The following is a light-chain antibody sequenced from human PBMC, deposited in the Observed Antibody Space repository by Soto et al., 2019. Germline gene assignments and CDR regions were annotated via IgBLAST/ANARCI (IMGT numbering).Light chain of an antibody. J-gene: IGKJ1*01. V-gene: IGKV1-5*03. CDR1: QSIRSW. CDR3: QQYDSYRT. CDR2: KAS. Sequence: DIQITQSPSTLSSSVPDRVTITCRASQSIRSWLAWYQQKPGKAPELLIYKASSLQSGVPSRFSGSGSGTEFTLTISSLQPDDFATYYCQQYDSYRTFGQGTKVDIK.